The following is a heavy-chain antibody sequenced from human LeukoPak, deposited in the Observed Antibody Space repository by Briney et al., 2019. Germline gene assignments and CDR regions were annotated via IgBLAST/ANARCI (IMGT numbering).Heavy chain of an antibody. CDR1: GFTLSSYA. CDR3: APHPYYDSSGYGPLDY. CDR2: ISGSGGST. Sequence: GGSLRLSCAASGFTLSSYAMSWVRQAPGKGLEWVSAISGSGGSTYYADSVKGRFTISRDNSKNTLYLQMNSLRAEDTAVYYCAPHPYYDSSGYGPLDYWGQGTLVTVSS. D-gene: IGHD3-22*01. J-gene: IGHJ4*02. V-gene: IGHV3-23*01.